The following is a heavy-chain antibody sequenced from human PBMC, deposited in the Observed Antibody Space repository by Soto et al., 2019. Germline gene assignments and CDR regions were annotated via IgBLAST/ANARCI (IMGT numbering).Heavy chain of an antibody. D-gene: IGHD1-1*01. Sequence: GGSLRLSCAASGFTFSSYAMHWVRQAPGKGLEWVAVISYDGSNKYYADSVKGRFTISRDNSKNTLYLQMNSLRAEDTAVYYCVRGTEDDGGFRFDYWGQGTLVTVSS. J-gene: IGHJ4*02. V-gene: IGHV3-30-3*01. CDR3: VRGTEDDGGFRFDY. CDR1: GFTFSSYA. CDR2: ISYDGSNK.